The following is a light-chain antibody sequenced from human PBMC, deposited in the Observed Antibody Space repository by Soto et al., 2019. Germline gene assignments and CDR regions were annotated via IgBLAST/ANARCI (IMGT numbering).Light chain of an antibody. J-gene: IGKJ2*01. CDR1: QTIGTY. CDR3: QQSYTSPRT. CDR2: DAS. Sequence: DVPMTQSPPSLSASVGDRVTITCRASQTIGTYLNWYQKKPGTPPKLLIYDASNLQTGVSSRFSGSASGAEFALPISSLQPEDFATYYCQQSYTSPRTFGQGTTLDIK. V-gene: IGKV1-39*01.